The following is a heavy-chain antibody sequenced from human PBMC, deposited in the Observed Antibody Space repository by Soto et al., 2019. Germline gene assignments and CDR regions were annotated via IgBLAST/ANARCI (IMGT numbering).Heavy chain of an antibody. CDR3: VHSRCGGYCLPSYSSHYYYGMHV. D-gene: IGHD2-21*02. V-gene: IGHV2-5*02. Sequence: QITLKESGPTLVKPTQTLTLTCTFSGFSLNTGGLGVGWIRQPPGKTLDWLALIYCDVYKRSRPSLQSSLSPPQTNSNNLVVLTITNMDPVDTPTYYLVHSRCGGYCLPSYSSHYYYGMHVWSQGNSVTVSS. CDR2: IYCDVYK. CDR1: GFSLNTGGLG. J-gene: IGHJ6*02.